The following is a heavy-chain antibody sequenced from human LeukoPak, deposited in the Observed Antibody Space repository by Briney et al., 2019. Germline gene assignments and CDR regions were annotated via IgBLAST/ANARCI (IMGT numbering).Heavy chain of an antibody. J-gene: IGHJ5*02. D-gene: IGHD6-13*01. CDR3: ARGSRYSSSWPGDWFDP. Sequence: QSGGSLRLSCVASGFTFSSYAMPWVRQAPGKGLEWVAVISYDGSNKYYADSVKGRFTISRDNSKNTLYLQMNSLRAEDTAVYYCARGSRYSSSWPGDWFDPWGQGTLVTVSS. V-gene: IGHV3-30-3*01. CDR2: ISYDGSNK. CDR1: GFTFSSYA.